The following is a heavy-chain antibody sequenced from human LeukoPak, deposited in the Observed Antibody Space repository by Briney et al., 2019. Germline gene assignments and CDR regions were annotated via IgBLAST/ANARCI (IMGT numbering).Heavy chain of an antibody. CDR3: ARARIVGAIFDY. J-gene: IGHJ4*02. D-gene: IGHD1-26*01. CDR1: GDSISDYS. Sequence: SETLSLTCTVAGDSISDYSWNWIRQPAGKGLEWIGRIYASGSTNYNPSLKSRLTMSVDTSTNQFSLNLRPVTPADNAVYYCARARIVGAIFDYWGQGTLVTVSS. CDR2: IYASGST. V-gene: IGHV4-4*07.